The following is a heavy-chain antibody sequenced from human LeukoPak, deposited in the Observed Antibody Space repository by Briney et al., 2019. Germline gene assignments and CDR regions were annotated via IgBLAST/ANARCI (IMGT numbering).Heavy chain of an antibody. CDR3: ARAFQSLGGLSLPDY. J-gene: IGHJ4*02. CDR2: IHPSTGKP. V-gene: IGHV7-4-1*02. D-gene: IGHD3-16*02. CDR1: GYTFTSYA. Sequence: GASVKVSCKASGYTFTSYAMNWVRQAPGQGLEWMGWIHPSTGKPAYAQGFTGRFVFSLDTSVSTTYLHISSLKAEDTAVYFCARAFQSLGGLSLPDYWGQGTLVTVSS.